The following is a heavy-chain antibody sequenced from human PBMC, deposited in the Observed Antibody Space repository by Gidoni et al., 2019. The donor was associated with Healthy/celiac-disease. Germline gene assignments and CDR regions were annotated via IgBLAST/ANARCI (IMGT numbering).Heavy chain of an antibody. V-gene: IGHV3-9*01. CDR1: GFTFDDYA. CDR3: AKERRNFWSGYPVVSDSFDY. D-gene: IGHD3-3*01. J-gene: IGHJ4*02. CDR2: ISWNSGSI. Sequence: EVQLVESGGGLVQPGRSLRLSCAASGFTFDDYAMHWVRQAPGKGLEWVSGISWNSGSIGYADSVKGRFTISRDNAKNSLYLQMNSLRAEDTALYYCAKERRNFWSGYPVVSDSFDYWGQGTLVTVSS.